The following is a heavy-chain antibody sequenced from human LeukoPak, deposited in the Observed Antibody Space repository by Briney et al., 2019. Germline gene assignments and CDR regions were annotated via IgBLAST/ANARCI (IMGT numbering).Heavy chain of an antibody. CDR2: ISEDGSVE. D-gene: IGHD2-2*01. CDR3: VGEAPGY. V-gene: IGHV3-7*01. CDR1: GFSFTTYR. J-gene: IGHJ4*02. Sequence: GGSLRLSCEASGFSFTTYRMTWIRQAPEKGLEWVAHISEDGSVEYYIDSVKGRFTISRDNAKNSVYLQMNDLRVEDTAVYYRVGEAPGYWGQGALVTVSS.